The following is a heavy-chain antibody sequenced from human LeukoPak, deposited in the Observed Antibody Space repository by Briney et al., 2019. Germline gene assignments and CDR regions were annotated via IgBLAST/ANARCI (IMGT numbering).Heavy chain of an antibody. CDR1: GYTFTSYG. Sequence: ASVKVSCKASGYTFTSYGISWVRQAPGQGLEWMGWISAYNGNTNYAQKLQGRVTMTTDTSTSTAYMELRSLRSDDTAVYYCARAKGVRGVIGYNWFDPWGQGTLVTVS. V-gene: IGHV1-18*04. D-gene: IGHD3-10*01. CDR3: ARAKGVRGVIGYNWFDP. CDR2: ISAYNGNT. J-gene: IGHJ5*02.